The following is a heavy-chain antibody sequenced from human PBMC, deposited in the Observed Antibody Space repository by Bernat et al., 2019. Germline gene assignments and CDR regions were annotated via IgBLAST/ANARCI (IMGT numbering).Heavy chain of an antibody. J-gene: IGHJ6*02. Sequence: QVQLVESGGGVVQPGRSLRLSCAASGFTFSSYAMHWVRQAPGKGLEWVAFISYDGSNKYYADSGKGRFTISRDNSKNTLYLQMNSLRAEDTAVYYCAREAPYSSSWYKDYYYGMDVWGQGTTVTVSS. CDR1: GFTFSSYA. V-gene: IGHV3-30-3*01. D-gene: IGHD6-13*01. CDR3: AREAPYSSSWYKDYYYGMDV. CDR2: ISYDGSNK.